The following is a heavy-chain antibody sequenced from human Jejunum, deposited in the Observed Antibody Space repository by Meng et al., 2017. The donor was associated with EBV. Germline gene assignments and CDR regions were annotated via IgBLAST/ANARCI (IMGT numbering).Heavy chain of an antibody. D-gene: IGHD2-15*01. CDR2: IYHSGIT. V-gene: IGHV4-4*02. CDR3: ASAHCSGGGCSGGD. CDR1: GDSISSSYW. J-gene: IGHJ4*02. Sequence: QVQLQESGPGLVTPSGTLSLTCAVSGDSISSSYWWSWIRQPPGKGLEWIGEIYHSGITNYNPSLKTRVTMSVDKSKNQFTLNLSSVTAADTAVYYCASAHCSGGGCSGGDWRQGTLGTVDS.